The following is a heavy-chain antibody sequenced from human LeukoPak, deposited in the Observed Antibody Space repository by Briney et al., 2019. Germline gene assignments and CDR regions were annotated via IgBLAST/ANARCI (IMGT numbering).Heavy chain of an antibody. Sequence: PGGSLRLSCAASGFTFRSYSMHWVRQAPGKGLEWAATISYDGSNVYYADSVKGRFTISRDNSKNTVYLEMSGLRVEDTAVFHCARKRGGIYDSRALVLWGQGTTVIVSS. J-gene: IGHJ6*02. D-gene: IGHD3-22*01. V-gene: IGHV3-30-3*01. CDR3: ARKRGGIYDSRALVL. CDR2: ISYDGSNV. CDR1: GFTFRSYS.